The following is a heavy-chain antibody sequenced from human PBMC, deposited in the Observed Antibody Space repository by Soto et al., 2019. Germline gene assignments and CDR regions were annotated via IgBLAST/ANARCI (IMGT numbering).Heavy chain of an antibody. Sequence: QVQLQESGPGLVKPSQTLSLTCGVSGGSISSGAYYWSWIRQHPGKGLEWIGYIYYRGSTYYNPSLKSRVTISADTSKNHFSLNVNSVTAADTAVYYCARDRPRYGMDVWGQGTTVTVSS. J-gene: IGHJ6*02. CDR1: GGSISSGAYY. D-gene: IGHD6-6*01. CDR3: ARDRPRYGMDV. CDR2: IYYRGST. V-gene: IGHV4-31*11.